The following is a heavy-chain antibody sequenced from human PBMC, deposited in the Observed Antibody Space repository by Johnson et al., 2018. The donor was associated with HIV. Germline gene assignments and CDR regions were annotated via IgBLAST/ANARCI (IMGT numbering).Heavy chain of an antibody. Sequence: QVQLVESGGGLVKPGGSLRLSCAASGFTFSDYYMSWIRQAPGKGLEWVALIRDGGLTFYADSVKGRFTISRDNAKNSLYLQMNSLRAEDTAVYYCARSYSSSSHDAFDIWGQGTMVTVSS. CDR3: ARSYSSSSHDAFDI. J-gene: IGHJ3*02. D-gene: IGHD6-6*01. CDR2: IRDGGLT. V-gene: IGHV3-11*04. CDR1: GFTFSDYY.